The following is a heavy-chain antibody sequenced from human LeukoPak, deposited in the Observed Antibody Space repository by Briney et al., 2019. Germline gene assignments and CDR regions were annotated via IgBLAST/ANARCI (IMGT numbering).Heavy chain of an antibody. CDR1: GYTFTSYG. CDR2: ISAYNGNT. V-gene: IGHV1-18*01. D-gene: IGHD6-13*01. CDR3: ARAEMTGSSWSPFDY. Sequence: GASVKVSCKASGYTFTSYGISWVRQAPGQGLEWMGWISAYNGNTNYAQKLQGRVTMTTDTSTSTAYMELRSLRSDDTAVYYCARAEMTGSSWSPFDYWGQGTLVTVSS. J-gene: IGHJ4*02.